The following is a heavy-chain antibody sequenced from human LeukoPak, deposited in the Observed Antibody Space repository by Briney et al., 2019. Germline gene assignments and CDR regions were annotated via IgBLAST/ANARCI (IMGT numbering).Heavy chain of an antibody. CDR3: ASAYLYYYDSSSYWHY. Sequence: PSETLSLTCTVSGGSISSSSYYWGWIRQPPGKGLEWIGSIYYSGSTYYNPSLKSRVTISVDTSKNQFSLKLSSVTAADTAVYYCASAYLYYYDSSSYWHYWGQGTLVTVSS. J-gene: IGHJ4*02. V-gene: IGHV4-39*01. CDR2: IYYSGST. D-gene: IGHD3-22*01. CDR1: GGSISSSSYY.